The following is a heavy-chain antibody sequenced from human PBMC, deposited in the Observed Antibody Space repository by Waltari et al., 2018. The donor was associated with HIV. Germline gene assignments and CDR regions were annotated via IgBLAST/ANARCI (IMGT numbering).Heavy chain of an antibody. J-gene: IGHJ4*02. CDR2: IYYTGST. CDR1: GRSITTHHVY. CDR3: ARGGADYGNPLDY. D-gene: IGHD4-17*01. V-gene: IGHV4-39*01. Sequence: QLQLLESGPRLVKPSETLSLTCTVSGRSITTHHVYWGLIRQPPAKALEWIGSIYYTGSTYYNPSLESRVTISIDTSKNQFSLKLNSVTDTDTAVYYCARGGADYGNPLDYWGQGTLVTVSS.